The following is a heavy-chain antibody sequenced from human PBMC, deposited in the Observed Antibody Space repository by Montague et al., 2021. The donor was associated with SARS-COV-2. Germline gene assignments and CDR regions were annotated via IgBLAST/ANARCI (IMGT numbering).Heavy chain of an antibody. CDR2: IYYSGST. J-gene: IGHJ4*02. CDR1: GGSISSSSYY. V-gene: IGHV4-39*01. Sequence: SETLSLTCTVSGGSISSSSYYWGWIRQPPGKGLEWIGSIYYSGSTYYNPSLKSRVTISVDTSKNQFSLKLSSVTAADTAVYYCASMDRAHLYYFDYWGQGTLVTVSS. D-gene: IGHD3-10*01. CDR3: ASMDRAHLYYFDY.